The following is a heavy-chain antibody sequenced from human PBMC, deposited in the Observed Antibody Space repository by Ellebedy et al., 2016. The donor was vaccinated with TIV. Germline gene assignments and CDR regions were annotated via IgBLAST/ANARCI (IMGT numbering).Heavy chain of an antibody. CDR2: IIPIFGTA. CDR3: ARDVDYGDYDWYFDL. J-gene: IGHJ2*01. Sequence: AASVKVTCKASGGTFSSYAISWVRRAPGQGLEWMGGIIPIFGTANYAQKFQGRVTITADESTSTAYMELSSLRSEDTAVYYSARDVDYGDYDWYFDLWGRGTLVTVSS. V-gene: IGHV1-69*13. D-gene: IGHD4-17*01. CDR1: GGTFSSYA.